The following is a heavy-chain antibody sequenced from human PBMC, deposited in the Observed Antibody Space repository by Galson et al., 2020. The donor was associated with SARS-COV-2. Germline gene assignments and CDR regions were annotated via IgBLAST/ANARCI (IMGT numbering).Heavy chain of an antibody. D-gene: IGHD3-10*01. CDR3: AKDLVRGVVTIPKTFDH. Sequence: GGSLRLSCAAPGFTFHDYAMHWVRQVPGKGLEWVSSITWNSDNIGYADSVKGRFTISRDNSKNSLYLQMNSLRPEDTALYYCAKDLVRGVVTIPKTFDHWGQGTLVTVSS. V-gene: IGHV3-9*01. CDR2: ITWNSDNI. J-gene: IGHJ4*02. CDR1: GFTFHDYA.